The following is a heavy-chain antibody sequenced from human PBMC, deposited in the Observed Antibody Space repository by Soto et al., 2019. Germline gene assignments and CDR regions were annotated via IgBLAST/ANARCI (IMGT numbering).Heavy chain of an antibody. V-gene: IGHV1-69*13. Sequence: SVKVSCKASGGTFSSYAISWVRQAPGQGPEWMGGIIPIFGTANYAQKFQGRVTITADESTSTAYMELSSLRSEDTAVYYCARVPSGLYYYDSSGSLYNWFDPWGQGTLVTVS. D-gene: IGHD3-22*01. CDR1: GGTFSSYA. J-gene: IGHJ5*02. CDR3: ARVPSGLYYYDSSGSLYNWFDP. CDR2: IIPIFGTA.